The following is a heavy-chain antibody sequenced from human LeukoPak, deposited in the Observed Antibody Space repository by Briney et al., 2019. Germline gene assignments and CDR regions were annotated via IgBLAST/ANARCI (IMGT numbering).Heavy chain of an antibody. V-gene: IGHV1-24*01. J-gene: IGHJ4*02. CDR1: GYTFTAYY. D-gene: IGHD1-1*01. CDR2: FDPEDGET. CDR3: ATSPHWNRRYYFDY. Sequence: GASVKVSCKASGYTFTAYYIHWVRQAPGQGLEWMGGFDPEDGETIYAQKFQGRVTMTEDTSTDTAYMELSSLRSEDTAVYYCATSPHWNRRYYFDYWGQGTPVTVSS.